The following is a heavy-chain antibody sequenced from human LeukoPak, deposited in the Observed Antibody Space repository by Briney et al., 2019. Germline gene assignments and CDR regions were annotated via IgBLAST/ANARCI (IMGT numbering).Heavy chain of an antibody. CDR2: ISAYNGNT. J-gene: IGHJ4*02. V-gene: IGHV1-18*01. Sequence: ASVKVSCKASGYTFTSYGISWVRQAPGQGLEWMGWISAYNGNTNYAQKLQGRFTMTTDTSTSTAYMELRSLRSDDTAVYYCARVGQVVTATQGSFDYWGQGTLVTVSS. D-gene: IGHD2-21*02. CDR3: ARVGQVVTATQGSFDY. CDR1: GYTFTSYG.